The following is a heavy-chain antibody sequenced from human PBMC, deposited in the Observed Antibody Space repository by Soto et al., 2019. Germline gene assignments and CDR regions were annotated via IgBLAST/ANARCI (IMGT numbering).Heavy chain of an antibody. J-gene: IGHJ4*02. V-gene: IGHV4-39*01. CDR1: GESISSSSYY. CDR3: ARQRTTVVTQAYFDH. CDR2: IYYSGRT. Sequence: KTSETLSLTCVVSGESISSSSYYWGRIPQRPGKGLEWIGSIYYSGRTYYNPSFKSRVTISIDTSKNQFSLKLSSVTATDTAVYYCARQRTTVVTQAYFDHWGQGALVTVSS. D-gene: IGHD2-21*02.